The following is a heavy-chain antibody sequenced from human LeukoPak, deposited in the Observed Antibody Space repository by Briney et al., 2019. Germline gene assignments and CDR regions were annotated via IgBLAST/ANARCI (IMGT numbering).Heavy chain of an antibody. Sequence: PGGSLTLSCAASGFTFSSYSMNWVRQAPGKGLEWVSSISSSSSYIYYADSVKGRFTISRDNAKNSLYLQMNSLRAEDTAVYYCARIRDGYNYFDDYWGQGTLVTVSS. J-gene: IGHJ4*02. CDR1: GFTFSSYS. V-gene: IGHV3-21*01. D-gene: IGHD5-24*01. CDR3: ARIRDGYNYFDDY. CDR2: ISSSSSYI.